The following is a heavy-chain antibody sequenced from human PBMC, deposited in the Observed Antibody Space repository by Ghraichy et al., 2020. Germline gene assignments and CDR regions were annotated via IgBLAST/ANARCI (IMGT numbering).Heavy chain of an antibody. Sequence: SVKVSCKASGGTFNKYTVAWVRQAPGQGLEWMGGIIPIFGTRNSAEKLRGRVTVTADDSTDTVYMELNSLKSEDTAVYYCVAVVTGPFNIWGQGTMITVSS. CDR2: IIPIFGTR. D-gene: IGHD4-23*01. V-gene: IGHV1-69*13. CDR1: GGTFNKYT. J-gene: IGHJ3*02. CDR3: VAVVTGPFNI.